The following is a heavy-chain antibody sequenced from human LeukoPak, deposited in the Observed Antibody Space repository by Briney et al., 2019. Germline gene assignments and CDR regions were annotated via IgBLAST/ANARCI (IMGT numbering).Heavy chain of an antibody. V-gene: IGHV4-30-2*01. CDR3: ARGDSSGHDAFDI. J-gene: IGHJ3*02. CDR1: GGSVSSGGYS. Sequence: SQTLSLTCAVSGGSVSSGGYSWSWIRQPPGKGLGWIGYIYHSGSTYYNPSLKSRVTISVDRSKNQFSLKLSSVTAADTAVYYCARGDSSGHDAFDIWGQGTMVTVSS. D-gene: IGHD3-22*01. CDR2: IYHSGST.